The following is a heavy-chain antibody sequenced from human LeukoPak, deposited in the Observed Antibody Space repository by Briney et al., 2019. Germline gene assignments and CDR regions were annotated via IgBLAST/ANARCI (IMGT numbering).Heavy chain of an antibody. CDR3: ARDTRFYGSGSYYFDY. CDR1: GFTFSSNY. D-gene: IGHD3-10*01. V-gene: IGHV3-66*01. CDR2: IYSGGST. Sequence: PGGSLRLSCAASGFTFSSNYMSWVRQAPGKGLEWVSVIYSGGSTYYADSVKGRFTISRDNSKNTLYLQMNSLRAEDTAVYYCARDTRFYGSGSYYFDYWGQGTLVTVSS. J-gene: IGHJ4*02.